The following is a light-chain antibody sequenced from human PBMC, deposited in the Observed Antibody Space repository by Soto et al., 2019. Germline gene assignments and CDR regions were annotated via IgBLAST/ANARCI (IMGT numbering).Light chain of an antibody. CDR1: SSNIGKNT. J-gene: IGLJ3*02. V-gene: IGLV1-36*01. CDR2: YDS. Sequence: QSVLTQPPSVSDAPRQRVTISCSGGSSNIGKNTVNWYQQLPGKAPKLLIYYDSVLPSGVSDRFSGSRSASSASLAVTGLQAEDEADYYCQSYDIRLSGWVFGGGTKVTVL. CDR3: QSYDIRLSGWV.